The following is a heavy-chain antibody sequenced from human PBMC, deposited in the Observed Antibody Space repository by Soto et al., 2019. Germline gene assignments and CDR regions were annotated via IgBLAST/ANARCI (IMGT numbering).Heavy chain of an antibody. CDR1: GYTFTGYF. J-gene: IGHJ5*02. CDR3: ARGGGTILAPLP. Sequence: ALVKVSCKASGYTFTGYFMHWVRQAPGQGPEWMGWINPNSGATKYAQKFQGRVTLSRDTSISTAYMELSGLRSDDTAVYYCARGGGTILAPLPWGQGTLVTVSS. D-gene: IGHD3-3*01. V-gene: IGHV1-2*02. CDR2: INPNSGAT.